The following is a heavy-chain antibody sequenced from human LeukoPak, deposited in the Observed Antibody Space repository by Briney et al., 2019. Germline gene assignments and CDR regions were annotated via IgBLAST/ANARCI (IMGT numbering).Heavy chain of an antibody. D-gene: IGHD3-22*01. CDR1: GGSIRSSYYY. CDR3: ARAGVSSGYWSL. Sequence: PSETLSLTCTVSGGSIRSSYYYWSWIRQPPGKGLEWIGYIYYSGSTNYNPSLKSRVTISVDTSKNQFSLKLTSLTAADTAVYYCARAGVSSGYWSLWGQGTLVTVSS. J-gene: IGHJ4*02. CDR2: IYYSGST. V-gene: IGHV4-61*01.